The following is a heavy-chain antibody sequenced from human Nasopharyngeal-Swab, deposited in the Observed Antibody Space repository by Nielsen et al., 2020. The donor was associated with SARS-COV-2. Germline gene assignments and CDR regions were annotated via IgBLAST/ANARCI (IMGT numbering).Heavy chain of an antibody. CDR1: GYTFTRYY. CDR2: INPGGGSA. CDR3: PLFFSPREVVAATDCFDP. J-gene: IGHJ5*02. D-gene: IGHD2-15*01. Sequence: ASVKVSCKASGYTFTRYYIHWVRQAPGQGLEWMGIINPGGGSARYSQNFQGRVTMTRDTSTSTVYMELSSLISEYTSLYSFPLFFSPREVVAATDCFDPWGQGTLVTVSS. V-gene: IGHV1-46*03.